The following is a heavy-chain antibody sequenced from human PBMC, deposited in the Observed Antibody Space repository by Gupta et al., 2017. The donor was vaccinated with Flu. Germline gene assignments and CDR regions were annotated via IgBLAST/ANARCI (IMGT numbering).Heavy chain of an antibody. CDR2: IYAGGAT. CDR1: GFSVFSNY. D-gene: IGHD4-11*01. Sequence: EVQLVESGGGLVQPGGSLRLSCAASGFSVFSNYMTWVRQPPGKGLEWVSVIYAGGATYYADSVKGRFTISRHSSESTVYLQMDNLRVDDTAVYYCARDLRYSRSWKRGMDVWGQGTTVIVSS. J-gene: IGHJ6*02. V-gene: IGHV3-53*04. CDR3: ARDLRYSRSWKRGMDV.